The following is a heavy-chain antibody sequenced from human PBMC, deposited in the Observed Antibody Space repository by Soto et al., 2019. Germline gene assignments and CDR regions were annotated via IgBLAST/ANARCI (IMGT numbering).Heavy chain of an antibody. J-gene: IGHJ4*02. Sequence: PGGSLRLSCAASGFTFSTYNMNWVRHAPGKGLEWVSYIRSSSNTIYYADSVEGRFTISRDNAKNSLYLQMNSLRDDDTAVYYCARDRVWDWSGSYGWDYWRQGTLVTVSS. D-gene: IGHD1-26*01. CDR2: IRSSSNTI. CDR3: ARDRVWDWSGSYGWDY. CDR1: GFTFSTYN. V-gene: IGHV3-48*02.